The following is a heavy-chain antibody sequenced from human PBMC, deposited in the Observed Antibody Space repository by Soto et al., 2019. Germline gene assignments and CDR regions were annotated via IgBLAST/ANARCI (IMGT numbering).Heavy chain of an antibody. Sequence: QVQLVQSGAEVKKPGSSVRVSCQASGGTFTYAVSWVRQAPGQGLEWMGGIMPIFGTTNYAQKFQGGMTITADESRNIAYLELSSLKSEDTAVYYCARQSGRDAAFDLWGQGTLVTVSS. D-gene: IGHD1-26*01. CDR3: ARQSGRDAAFDL. J-gene: IGHJ3*01. CDR2: IMPIFGTT. V-gene: IGHV1-69*01. CDR1: GGTFTYA.